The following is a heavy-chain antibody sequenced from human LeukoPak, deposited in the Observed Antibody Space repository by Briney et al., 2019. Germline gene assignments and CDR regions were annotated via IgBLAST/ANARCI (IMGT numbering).Heavy chain of an antibody. Sequence: PGGSLRLSCAASGFTFSSYWMSWVRQAPGKGLEWVANIKQDGSEKYYVDSVKGRFTISRDNSKNMLYLQMNSLRAEDTAVYYCAKDLPLQSTENTYWGQGTLVTVSS. V-gene: IGHV3-7*03. J-gene: IGHJ4*02. CDR1: GFTFSSYW. CDR3: AKDLPLQSTENTY. D-gene: IGHD5/OR15-5a*01. CDR2: IKQDGSEK.